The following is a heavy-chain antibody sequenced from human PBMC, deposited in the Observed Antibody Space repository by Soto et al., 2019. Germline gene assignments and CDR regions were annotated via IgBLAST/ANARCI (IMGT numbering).Heavy chain of an antibody. CDR3: ARAPLVVTYYYYYMDV. D-gene: IGHD3-22*01. CDR2: TYYRSKWYN. CDR1: GDSVSSNSAA. Sequence: SQTLSLTCAISGDSVSSNSAAWNWIRQSPSRGLEWLGRTYYRSKWYNDYELSVKSRISITPDTSKNQFSLQLNSVTPEDTAVYYCARAPLVVTYYYYYMDVWGKGTTVTV. V-gene: IGHV6-1*01. J-gene: IGHJ6*03.